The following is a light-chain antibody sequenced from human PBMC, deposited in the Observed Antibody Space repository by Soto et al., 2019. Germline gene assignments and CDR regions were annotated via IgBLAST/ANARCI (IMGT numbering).Light chain of an antibody. Sequence: DVQMTQSPTSLSSSVGDTVTITCRASQNIVIYLNWYQQKPDRAPRLLSYAASNLQSGVPSRFSGSGSGTNVSLTISSLHPVYFAVYYCQQRYTDLRTFGRGTRLEI. CDR3: QQRYTDLRT. CDR1: QNIVIY. J-gene: IGKJ4*01. V-gene: IGKV1-39*01. CDR2: AAS.